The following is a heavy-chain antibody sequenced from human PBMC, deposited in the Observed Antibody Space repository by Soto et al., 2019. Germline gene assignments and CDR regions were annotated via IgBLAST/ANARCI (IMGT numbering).Heavy chain of an antibody. CDR3: ARQRVVPATPTNWFDP. V-gene: IGHV4-39*01. J-gene: IGHJ5*02. D-gene: IGHD2-15*01. Sequence: SETLSLTCTVSGGFISSYFWGWIRQSPGKGLEWIGTIYYNGSTYYNPSLKSRVTLSVDTSRNHFSLKLTSVTASDTALYYCARQRVVPATPTNWFDPWGQGTLVTVSS. CDR2: IYYNGST. CDR1: GGFISSYF.